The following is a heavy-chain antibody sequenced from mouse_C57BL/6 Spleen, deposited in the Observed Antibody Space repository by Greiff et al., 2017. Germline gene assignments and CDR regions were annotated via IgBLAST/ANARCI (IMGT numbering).Heavy chain of an antibody. CDR2: IYPGDGDT. J-gene: IGHJ4*01. Sequence: QVQLKESGAELVKPGASVKISCKASGYAFSSYWMNWVKQRPGKGLEWIGQIYPGDGDTNYNGKFKGKATLTADKSSSTAYMQLSSLTSEDSAVYFCAREAWDGYYYAMDYWGQGTSVTVSS. CDR1: GYAFSSYW. D-gene: IGHD4-1*01. CDR3: AREAWDGYYYAMDY. V-gene: IGHV1-80*01.